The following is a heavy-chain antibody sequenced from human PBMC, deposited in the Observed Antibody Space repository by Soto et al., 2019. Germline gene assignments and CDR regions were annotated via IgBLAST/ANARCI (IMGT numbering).Heavy chain of an antibody. CDR1: GFIFSSYG. CDR2: ISYEGSHT. D-gene: IGHD2-15*01. V-gene: IGHV3-30*18. CDR3: AKEVHCGGGSCSWSEGFDY. Sequence: QVQLVESGGGVVQPGGSLRLSCAASGFIFSSYGMHWVRKAPGKGLEWVAVISYEGSHTYYADSVKGRFTITRDNSKNTLYLQMNSLRPEDTAVYYCAKEVHCGGGSCSWSEGFDYWGQGTLLTVSS. J-gene: IGHJ4*02.